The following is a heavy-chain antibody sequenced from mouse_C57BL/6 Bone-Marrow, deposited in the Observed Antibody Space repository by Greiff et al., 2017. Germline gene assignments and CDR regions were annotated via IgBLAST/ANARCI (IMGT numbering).Heavy chain of an antibody. CDR3: ARGLGRAY. CDR2: IYPRSGNT. D-gene: IGHD4-1*01. Sequence: QVQLQQSGAELARPGASVRLSCKASGYTFTSYGISWVKQRTGQGLEWIGEIYPRSGNTYYNEKFKGKATLTADKSSSTAYMELRSLTSEDSAVYFCARGLGRAYWGQVTLVTVSA. V-gene: IGHV1-81*01. J-gene: IGHJ3*01. CDR1: GYTFTSYG.